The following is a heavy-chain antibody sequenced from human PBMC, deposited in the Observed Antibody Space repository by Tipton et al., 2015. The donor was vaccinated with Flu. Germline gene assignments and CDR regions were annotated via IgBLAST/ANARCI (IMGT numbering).Heavy chain of an antibody. CDR1: GGSISSYY. Sequence: TLSFTCTVSGGSISSYYWSWIRQPPGKGLEWIGYIYYSGSTNYNPSLKSRVTISVDTSKNQFSLKLSSVTAADTAVYYCARILCTNGVCYKSRGYFDLWGRGPLVTVSS. J-gene: IGHJ2*01. V-gene: IGHV4-59*01. D-gene: IGHD2-8*01. CDR3: ARILCTNGVCYKSRGYFDL. CDR2: IYYSGST.